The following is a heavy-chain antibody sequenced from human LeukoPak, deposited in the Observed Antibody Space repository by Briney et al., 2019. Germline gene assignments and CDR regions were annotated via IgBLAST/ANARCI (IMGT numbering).Heavy chain of an antibody. CDR2: INQDGSER. V-gene: IGHV3-7*01. Sequence: GGSLRLPCAASGFTFSSHWMTWVRQAPGKGLEWVANINQDGSERYYVDSVKGRLTISRDNAKNSLYLQMNSLRAEDTAVYYCARDSEYSSSFAFDIWGQGTMVTVSS. J-gene: IGHJ3*02. CDR3: ARDSEYSSSFAFDI. D-gene: IGHD6-13*01. CDR1: GFTFSSHW.